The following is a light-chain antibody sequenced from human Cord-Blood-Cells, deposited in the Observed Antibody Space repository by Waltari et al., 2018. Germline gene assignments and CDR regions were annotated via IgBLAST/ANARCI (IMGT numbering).Light chain of an antibody. J-gene: IGKJ4*01. Sequence: EIVLTQSTATLSVSPGERATLSCRASQIVSSYLAWYQQKPGQVPRRLIYVASNSATAIPARFIGSGSETDFTLTISSLGPEDFAVYYCQQRSNWLTFGAGTKVEIK. V-gene: IGKV3-11*01. CDR2: VAS. CDR1: QIVSSY. CDR3: QQRSNWLT.